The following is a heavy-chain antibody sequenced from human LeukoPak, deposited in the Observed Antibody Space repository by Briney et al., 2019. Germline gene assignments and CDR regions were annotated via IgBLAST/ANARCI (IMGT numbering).Heavy chain of an antibody. CDR1: GFTFSSYA. J-gene: IGHJ4*02. V-gene: IGHV3-48*04. CDR3: ARGFGPQYCGGDCYSAFDY. D-gene: IGHD2-21*02. CDR2: ISGSGSTI. Sequence: PGRSLRLSCAASGFTFSSYAMHWVRQAPGKGLEWVSYISGSGSTIYYTDSVKGRFTISRDNAQNSLYLQMNSLRSDDTAVYYCARGFGPQYCGGDCYSAFDYWGQGTLVTVSS.